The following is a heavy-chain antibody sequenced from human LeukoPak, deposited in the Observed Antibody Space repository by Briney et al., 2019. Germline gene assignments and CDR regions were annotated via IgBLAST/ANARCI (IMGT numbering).Heavy chain of an antibody. V-gene: IGHV3-74*01. D-gene: IGHD3-10*01. CDR2: ISGDGSST. J-gene: IGHJ4*02. Sequence: ESGGSLRLSCAASGFTFSDYWMHGVRQAPGKGLVWVSRISGDGSSTIYADSVKGRFTISRDNAKNTLYLQMNSLRAEDTAVYYCARDHYTSGTHWGQGTLVTVSS. CDR3: ARDHYTSGTH. CDR1: GFTFSDYW.